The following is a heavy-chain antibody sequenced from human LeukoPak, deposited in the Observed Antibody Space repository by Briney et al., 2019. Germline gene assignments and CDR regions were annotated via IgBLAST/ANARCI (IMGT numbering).Heavy chain of an antibody. CDR1: GGTFSSYA. D-gene: IGHD3-22*01. Sequence: ASVKVSCKASGGTFSSYAISWVRQAPGQGLEWMGRIIPILGIANYAQKFQGRVTITADKSTSTAYMELSSLRSEDTAVYYCARGYYDTPTDYWGQGTLVTVSS. J-gene: IGHJ4*02. CDR2: IIPILGIA. V-gene: IGHV1-69*04. CDR3: ARGYYDTPTDY.